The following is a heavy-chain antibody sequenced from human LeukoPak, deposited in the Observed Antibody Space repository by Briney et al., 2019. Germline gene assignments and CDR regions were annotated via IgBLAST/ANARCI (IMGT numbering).Heavy chain of an antibody. CDR3: AITTGIGIDY. Sequence: SETLSLTCTVSGGSISSYYWSWIRQPPGKGLEWIGYIYYSGSTNYNPSLKSRVTISVDTSKNQFSLKLSSVTAADTAVYYCAITTGIGIDYWGRGTLVTVSS. D-gene: IGHD1-1*01. V-gene: IGHV4-59*01. J-gene: IGHJ4*02. CDR1: GGSISSYY. CDR2: IYYSGST.